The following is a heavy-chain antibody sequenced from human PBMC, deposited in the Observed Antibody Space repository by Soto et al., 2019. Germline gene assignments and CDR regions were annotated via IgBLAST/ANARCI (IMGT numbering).Heavy chain of an antibody. D-gene: IGHD2-15*01. J-gene: IGHJ4*02. CDR3: ARGGIVAVPAALSSYDDYTNYRFDS. CDR2: IIPMFAAT. V-gene: IGHV1-69*01. CDR1: GGSFSDFA. Sequence: QVQLAQSGAEVRKPGSSVKVSCRASGGSFSDFAFSWVRQAPGQGLEWMGGIIPMFAATKYAQRFQGGVTITADASTRTVYLARSSLTSDDSAVYYCARGGIVAVPAALSSYDDYTNYRFDSWGQGTLVSVSS.